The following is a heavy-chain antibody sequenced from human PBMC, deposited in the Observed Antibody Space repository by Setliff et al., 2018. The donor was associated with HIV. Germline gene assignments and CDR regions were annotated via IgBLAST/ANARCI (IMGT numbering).Heavy chain of an antibody. CDR3: ARGEGIVGAWKTWLDH. CDR1: DGSFSSDY. Sequence: PSETLSLTCTVSDGSFSSDYWTWIRQTPGKGLEWIGYIYYSGGTYYNPSLMGRVTISIDTSKNQFSLNLSSVTAADTAMYYCARGEGIVGAWKTWLDHWGQGTLVTVSS. D-gene: IGHD1-26*01. V-gene: IGHV4-59*08. J-gene: IGHJ5*02. CDR2: IYYSGGT.